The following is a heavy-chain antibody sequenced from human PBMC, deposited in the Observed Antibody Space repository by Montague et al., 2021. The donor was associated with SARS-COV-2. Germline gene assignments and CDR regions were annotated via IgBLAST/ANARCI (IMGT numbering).Heavy chain of an antibody. Sequence: SETLSLTCTVSGGSISSYYWSWIRQPPGKGLEWIGYIYYSGSTNSNPSLKSRVTISVDTSKNQFSLKLSSVTAADTAVYYCARASITMVRGVTRWYFDLWGRGTLVTVSS. CDR3: ARASITMVRGVTRWYFDL. V-gene: IGHV4-59*13. J-gene: IGHJ2*01. CDR1: GGSISSYY. CDR2: IYYSGST. D-gene: IGHD3-10*01.